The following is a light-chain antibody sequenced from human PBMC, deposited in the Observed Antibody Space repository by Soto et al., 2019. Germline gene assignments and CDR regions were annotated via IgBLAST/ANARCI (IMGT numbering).Light chain of an antibody. CDR2: DTS. Sequence: DLQMTQSPSPLPASVGDRVIITCQASQAISNHLNWYQQKPGRAPNLLIYDTSNLETRVPSRFRGTAGWTDFTFTITSLQPEDVAIYFCQQTDKLPLTFGGGTKV. V-gene: IGKV1-33*01. CDR1: QAISNH. CDR3: QQTDKLPLT. J-gene: IGKJ4*01.